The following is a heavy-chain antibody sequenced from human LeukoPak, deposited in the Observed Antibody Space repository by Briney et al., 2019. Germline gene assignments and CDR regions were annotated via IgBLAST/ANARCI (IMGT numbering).Heavy chain of an antibody. V-gene: IGHV4-4*02. CDR3: ASSAPLYYYDSSGYFY. Sequence: PSGTLSLTCAVSGGSISSSNWWSWVRQPPGKGLEWIGEIYHSGSTNYNPSLKSRVTISVDKSKNQFSLKLSSVTAADTAVYYCASSAPLYYYDSSGYFYWGQGTLVTVSS. J-gene: IGHJ4*02. D-gene: IGHD3-22*01. CDR2: IYHSGST. CDR1: GGSISSSNW.